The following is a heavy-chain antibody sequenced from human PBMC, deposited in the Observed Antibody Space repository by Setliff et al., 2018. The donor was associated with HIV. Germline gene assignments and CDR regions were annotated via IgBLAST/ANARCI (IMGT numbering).Heavy chain of an antibody. CDR3: ARDDRCSGDTCYYY. D-gene: IGHD2-15*01. V-gene: IGHV4-39*02. Sequence: SETLSLTCTVSGGSISSSSYYWGWVRQPPGKGLEWIGSIYYSGSTYYNPSLRSRVTISVDTSKNQFSLKLTSVTAADTAVYYCARDDRCSGDTCYYYWGQEALVTVSS. CDR2: IYYSGST. J-gene: IGHJ4*02. CDR1: GGSISSSSYY.